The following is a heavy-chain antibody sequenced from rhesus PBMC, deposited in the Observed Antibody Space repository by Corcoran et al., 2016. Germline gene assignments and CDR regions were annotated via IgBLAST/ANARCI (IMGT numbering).Heavy chain of an antibody. Sequence: QVQLQESDPGLVKPSETLSLTCAVSGGSISSGYYYWSWIRQPPGKGLEWIGYITYSGSTSYNPSLKSRVTIARDTSKNQFSLKLSSVTAADTAVYYCAKDECLDYWGQGVLVTVSS. CDR1: GGSISSGYYY. J-gene: IGHJ4*01. D-gene: IGHD2-39*01. CDR3: AKDECLDY. CDR2: ITYSGST. V-gene: IGHV4-122*02.